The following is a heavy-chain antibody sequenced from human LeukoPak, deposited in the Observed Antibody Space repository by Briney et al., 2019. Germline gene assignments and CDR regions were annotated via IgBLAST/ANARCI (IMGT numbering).Heavy chain of an antibody. D-gene: IGHD6-19*01. J-gene: IGHJ3*02. CDR3: ARLGEQWLVYAFDI. CDR2: IWYDGSNK. V-gene: IGHV3-33*01. Sequence: GGSLRLSCAASGFTFSSYGMHWVRQAPGKGLEWVAVIWYDGSNKYYADSVKGRFTISRDNSKNTLYLQMNSLRAEDTAVYYCARLGEQWLVYAFDIWGQGTMVTVSS. CDR1: GFTFSSYG.